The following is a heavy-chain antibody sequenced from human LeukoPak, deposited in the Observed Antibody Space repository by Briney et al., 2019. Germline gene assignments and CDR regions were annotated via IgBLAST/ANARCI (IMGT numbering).Heavy chain of an antibody. CDR3: AKSLGRGILVIVNAPDY. D-gene: IGHD3-22*01. Sequence: GGSLRLSCAASGFTFSTYAMSWVRQAPGKGLEWVSAITGSGGSTYYADSVKGRFTISRDNSKNTLYLQMNSLRAEDTAVYYCAKSLGRGILVIVNAPDYWGQGTLVTVSS. CDR2: ITGSGGST. V-gene: IGHV3-23*01. J-gene: IGHJ4*02. CDR1: GFTFSTYA.